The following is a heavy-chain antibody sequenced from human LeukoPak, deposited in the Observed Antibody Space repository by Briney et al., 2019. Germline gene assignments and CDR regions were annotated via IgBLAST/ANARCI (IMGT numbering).Heavy chain of an antibody. V-gene: IGHV3-9*01. CDR1: GFTFDDYA. Sequence: GRSLRLSCAASGFTFDDYAMHWVRQAPGKGLEWVSGISWNSGSIGYADSVKGRFTISRDNAKNSLYLQMNSLRAEDTAVYYCARSRRSSSPLGYWGQGTLVTVSS. CDR3: ARSRRSSSPLGY. D-gene: IGHD6-6*01. CDR2: ISWNSGSI. J-gene: IGHJ4*02.